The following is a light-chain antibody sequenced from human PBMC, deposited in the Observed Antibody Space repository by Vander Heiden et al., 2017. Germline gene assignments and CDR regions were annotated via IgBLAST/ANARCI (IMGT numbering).Light chain of an antibody. CDR2: DAS. V-gene: IGKV1-33*01. CDR1: QDISNY. Sequence: DIQMTQSPSSLSASVGDRVTITCQASQDISNYLNWYQQKPGKAPKLLIYDASNLETGVPSRLRGSASGTDFTFSMSSLQPEDIATYYCQLYYTLPLTFGQGTRLEIK. CDR3: QLYYTLPLT. J-gene: IGKJ1*01.